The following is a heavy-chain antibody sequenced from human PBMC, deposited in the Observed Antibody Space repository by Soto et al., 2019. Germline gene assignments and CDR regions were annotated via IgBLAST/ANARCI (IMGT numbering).Heavy chain of an antibody. Sequence: GGSLRLSCAASGFTFSSFSMNWVRQAPGKGLEWLSYITSSSITIYYADSVKGRFTISRDNAEKTLYLQMNSLRAEDTATYFCATAYYDSRGFQDPWGQGTLVTVSS. CDR1: GFTFSSFS. CDR2: ITSSSITI. D-gene: IGHD3-22*01. J-gene: IGHJ5*02. V-gene: IGHV3-48*01. CDR3: ATAYYDSRGFQDP.